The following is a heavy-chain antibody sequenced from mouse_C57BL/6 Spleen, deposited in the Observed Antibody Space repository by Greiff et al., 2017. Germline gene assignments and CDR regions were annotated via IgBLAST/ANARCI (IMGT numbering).Heavy chain of an antibody. Sequence: QVQLQQSGAELVMPGASVKLSCKASGYTFTSYWMHWVKQRPGQGLEWIGEIDPSDSYTNYNQKFKGKSTVTVDKSSSTAYMQLSSLTSEDSAVYYCASCYGSSGGYFDVWGTGTTVTVSS. V-gene: IGHV1-69*01. CDR3: ASCYGSSGGYFDV. CDR1: GYTFTSYW. J-gene: IGHJ1*03. D-gene: IGHD1-1*01. CDR2: IDPSDSYT.